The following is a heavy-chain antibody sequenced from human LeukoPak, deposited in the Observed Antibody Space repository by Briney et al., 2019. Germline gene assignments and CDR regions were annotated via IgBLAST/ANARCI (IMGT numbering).Heavy chain of an antibody. D-gene: IGHD2-2*01. CDR3: ARPYCSSTSCYLDAFDI. J-gene: IGHJ3*02. CDR2: ISSSSSYI. CDR1: GSTFSSYS. Sequence: GGSLRLSCAASGSTFSSYSMNWVRQAPGKGLEWVSSISSSSSYIYYADSVKGRFTISRDNAENSLYLQMNSLRAEDTAVYYCARPYCSSTSCYLDAFDIWGQGTMVTVSS. V-gene: IGHV3-21*01.